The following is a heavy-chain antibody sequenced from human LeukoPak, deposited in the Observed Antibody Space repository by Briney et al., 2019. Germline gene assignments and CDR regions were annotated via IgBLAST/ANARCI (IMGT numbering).Heavy chain of an antibody. V-gene: IGHV4-59*08. Sequence: SETLSLTCSVSGGSISSNYWLWIRQPPGKGLEYIGCIYYSGSTNYNPSLKSRVTISLDTSKNQFSLRLNSMTAADTAVYYCARRRGHFGSGEIDIWSQGTMVTVSS. CDR3: ARRRGHFGSGEIDI. D-gene: IGHD3-10*01. J-gene: IGHJ3*02. CDR1: GGSISSNY. CDR2: IYYSGST.